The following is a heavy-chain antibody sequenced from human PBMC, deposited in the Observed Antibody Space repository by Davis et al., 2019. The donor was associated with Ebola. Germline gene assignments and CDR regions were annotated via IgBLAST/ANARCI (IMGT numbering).Heavy chain of an antibody. CDR1: GYTFPYYN. D-gene: IGHD4-11*01. Sequence: ASVKVSCKASGYTFPYYNIHWMRQAPGQGLEWLGRVILKSGATNYTQKFQGRVTMTRDTSISTVYMELSSLRYDDTADYYCARGHNYAHEYWGQGTLVTVSS. CDR3: ARGHNYAHEY. CDR2: VILKSGAT. V-gene: IGHV1-2*06. J-gene: IGHJ4*02.